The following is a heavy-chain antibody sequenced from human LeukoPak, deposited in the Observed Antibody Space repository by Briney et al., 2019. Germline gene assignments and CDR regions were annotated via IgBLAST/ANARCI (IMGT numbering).Heavy chain of an antibody. Sequence: GGSLRLSCAASGFTFTTYSMHWVRQAPGRGLEWVAFISNDENIKFYADAVKGRLTISRDNSQKTLYLQVNSLRPEDTAVYYCARQLPSKRDFDYWGQGTRVTVSS. CDR1: GFTFTTYS. CDR2: ISNDENIK. CDR3: ARQLPSKRDFDY. V-gene: IGHV3-30*04. J-gene: IGHJ4*02. D-gene: IGHD4-23*01.